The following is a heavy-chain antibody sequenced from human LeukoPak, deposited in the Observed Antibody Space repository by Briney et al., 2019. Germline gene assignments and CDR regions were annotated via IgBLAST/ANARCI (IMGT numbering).Heavy chain of an antibody. Sequence: GGSLRLSCATSGFTFSTYGMHWVRQAPGKGLEWVAFIRFDGSNVGSNVYYADSVKGRFTISRDNSKNTLYLQMNSLRTEDTAVYYCAKGNYGSGSILLPLDYWGQGTLVTVSS. V-gene: IGHV3-30*02. CDR3: AKGNYGSGSILLPLDY. D-gene: IGHD3-10*01. J-gene: IGHJ4*02. CDR2: IRFDGSNVGSNV. CDR1: GFTFSTYG.